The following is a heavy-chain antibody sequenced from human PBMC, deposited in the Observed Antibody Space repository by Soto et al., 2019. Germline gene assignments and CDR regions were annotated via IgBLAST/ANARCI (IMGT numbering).Heavy chain of an antibody. CDR3: TTGSLIRIWGSYCLDY. Sequence: EVQLVESGGGLVKPGGSLRLSCAASGFTFSNAWMSWVRQAPGKGLEWVGRIKSKTDGGTTDYAAPVKGRFTISRDDSKNTLYLQMNSLKTEDTAVYYCTTGSLIRIWGSYCLDYWGQGTLVTVS. CDR2: IKSKTDGGTT. D-gene: IGHD3-16*01. V-gene: IGHV3-15*01. CDR1: GFTFSNAW. J-gene: IGHJ4*02.